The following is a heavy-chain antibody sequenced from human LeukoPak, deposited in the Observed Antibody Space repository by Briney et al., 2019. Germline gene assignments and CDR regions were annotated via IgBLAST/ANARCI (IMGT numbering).Heavy chain of an antibody. CDR3: AKDLIAYSYGYAGRSNFDY. CDR1: GFIFTPYA. Sequence: PGGSLRLSCSASGFIFTPYAMHWVRQAPGKGLEYVSAISSDGGGTYYTDSVKGRFTISRDNSKNTLYLQMNSLRAEDTAIYYCAKDLIAYSYGYAGRSNFDYWGQETLVTVSS. V-gene: IGHV3-64*04. CDR2: ISSDGGGT. J-gene: IGHJ4*02. D-gene: IGHD5-18*01.